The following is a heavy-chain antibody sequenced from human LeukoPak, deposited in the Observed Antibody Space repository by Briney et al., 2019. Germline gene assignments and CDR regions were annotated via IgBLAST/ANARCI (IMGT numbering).Heavy chain of an antibody. CDR2: ISYDGSNK. D-gene: IGHD3-3*01. CDR1: GFTFSSYG. J-gene: IGHJ5*02. CDR3: AKDPAYYDFWSGYFDP. V-gene: IGHV3-30*18. Sequence: GGPLRLSCAASGFTFSSYGMHWVRQAPGKGLEWVSVISYDGSNKYYADSVKGRFTISRDNSKNTLYLQMNSLRAEDTAVYYCAKDPAYYDFWSGYFDPWGQGTLVTVSS.